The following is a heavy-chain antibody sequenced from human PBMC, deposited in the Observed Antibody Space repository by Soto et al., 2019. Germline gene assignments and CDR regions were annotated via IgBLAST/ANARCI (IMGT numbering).Heavy chain of an antibody. Sequence: SETLSLTCTVSGGSISSYYWSWIRQPPGKGLEWIGYIYYSGSTNYNPSLKSRVTISVDRSKNQFSLKLSSVTAADTAVYYCARAHYGDYGYGMDVWGQGTTVTISS. D-gene: IGHD4-17*01. V-gene: IGHV4-59*12. J-gene: IGHJ6*02. CDR3: ARAHYGDYGYGMDV. CDR1: GGSISSYY. CDR2: IYYSGST.